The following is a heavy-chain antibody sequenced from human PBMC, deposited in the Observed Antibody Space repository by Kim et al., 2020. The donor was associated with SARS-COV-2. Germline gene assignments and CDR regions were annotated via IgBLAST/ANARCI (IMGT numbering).Heavy chain of an antibody. CDR2: ISSSSSYT. CDR1: GFSFGDYY. CDR3: ARGDYGGGSGDFQH. V-gene: IGHV3-11*05. J-gene: IGHJ1*01. D-gene: IGHD4-17*01. Sequence: GGSLRLSCAASGFSFGDYYMIWVRQAPGKGLQWVSYISSSSSYTNYADSVKGRFTISRDNAKNSLYLQMNSLRAEDTAVYFCARGDYGGGSGDFQHWG.